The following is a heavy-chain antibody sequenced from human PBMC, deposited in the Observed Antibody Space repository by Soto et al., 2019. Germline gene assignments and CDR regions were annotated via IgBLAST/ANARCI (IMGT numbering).Heavy chain of an antibody. CDR3: ARGIVLYCSGGSCYDVYYYYMDV. Sequence: KQSQTLSLTCAISGDSVSSNSAAWNWIRQSPSRGLEWLGRTYYRSKWYNDYAVSVKSRITINPDTSKNQFSLQLNSVTPEDTAVYYCARGIVLYCSGGSCYDVYYYYMDVWGKGTTVTVSS. V-gene: IGHV6-1*01. J-gene: IGHJ6*03. CDR1: GDSVSSNSAA. CDR2: TYYRSKWYN. D-gene: IGHD2-15*01.